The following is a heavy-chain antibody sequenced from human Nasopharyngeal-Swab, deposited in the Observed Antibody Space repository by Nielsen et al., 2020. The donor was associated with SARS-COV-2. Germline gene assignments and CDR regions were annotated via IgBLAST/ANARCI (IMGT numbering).Heavy chain of an antibody. Sequence: WIRQPPGKGLVWVSRINSDGSNTDYANSVKGRFTISRDNAKNTLYLQMNSLRAEDTAVYYCARALGYNYGYYFDYWGQGSLVTVSS. CDR2: INSDGSNT. CDR3: ARALGYNYGYYFDY. J-gene: IGHJ4*02. D-gene: IGHD5-18*01. V-gene: IGHV3-74*01.